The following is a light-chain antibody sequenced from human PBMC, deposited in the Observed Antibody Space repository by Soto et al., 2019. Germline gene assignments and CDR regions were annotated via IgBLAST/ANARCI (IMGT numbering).Light chain of an antibody. CDR3: QQYNNWPPSWT. Sequence: EIVMTQSPATLSVSPGERATLSCRASQSVSRNLAWYQQKPGQAPRLHIYGASTRATGIPARFSGSGSGTEFTLTISSLQSEDFAVYYCQQYNNWPPSWTFGQGTKVEIK. CDR2: GAS. V-gene: IGKV3-15*01. CDR1: QSVSRN. J-gene: IGKJ1*01.